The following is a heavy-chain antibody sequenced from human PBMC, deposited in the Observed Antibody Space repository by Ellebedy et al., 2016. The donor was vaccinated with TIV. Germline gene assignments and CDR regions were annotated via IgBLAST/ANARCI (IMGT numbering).Heavy chain of an antibody. J-gene: IGHJ6*02. CDR3: ARCRSGYDLMGYYYYYGMDV. D-gene: IGHD5-12*01. CDR2: MNPNSGNT. V-gene: IGHV1-8*01. CDR1: GYTFTSYD. Sequence: AASVKVSCKASGYTFTSYDINWVRQATGQGLEWMGWMNPNSGNTGYAQKFLGRVTMTRNTSIRTAYMELSSLRSEDTAVYYCARCRSGYDLMGYYYYYGMDVWGQGTTVTVSS.